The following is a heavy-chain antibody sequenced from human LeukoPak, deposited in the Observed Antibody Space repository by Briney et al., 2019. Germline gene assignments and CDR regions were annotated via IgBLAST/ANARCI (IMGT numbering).Heavy chain of an antibody. D-gene: IGHD3-16*02. CDR3: ARGTGWGYVWGSYRAFDI. CDR1: GFTFSSYG. CDR2: ISYDGSNK. V-gene: IGHV3-30*03. J-gene: IGHJ3*02. Sequence: GRSLRLSCAASGFTFSSYGMHWVRQAPGKGLEWVAVISYDGSNKYYADSVKGRFTISRDNSKNTLYLQMNSLRAEDTAVYYCARGTGWGYVWGSYRAFDIWGQGTMVTVSS.